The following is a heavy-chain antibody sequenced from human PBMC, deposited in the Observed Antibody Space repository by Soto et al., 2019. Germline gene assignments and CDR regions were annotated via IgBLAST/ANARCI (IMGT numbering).Heavy chain of an antibody. V-gene: IGHV3-21*01. D-gene: IGHD2-2*01. J-gene: IGHJ4*02. CDR1: GLTFSAYT. CDR2: ITGDSWYI. CDR3: ARDEGHCSSTSCAYDW. Sequence: GGSLRLSCVASGLTFSAYTMNWVRQAPGKGLEWVSSITGDSWYIYYGDSVNGRFTTSRDNTQKSLYLQLNSLRVEDTALYYCARDEGHCSSTSCAYDWWGQGTQVTVSS.